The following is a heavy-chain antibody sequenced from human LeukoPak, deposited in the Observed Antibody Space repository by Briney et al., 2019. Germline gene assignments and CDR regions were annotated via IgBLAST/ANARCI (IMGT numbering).Heavy chain of an antibody. V-gene: IGHV1-18*01. D-gene: IGHD2-15*01. CDR2: ISAYNGNT. CDR1: GGTFSSYT. CDR3: ARDLLDDYGDY. J-gene: IGHJ4*02. Sequence: SVKVSCKASGGTFSSYTISWVRQAPGQGLEWMGWISAYNGNTNYAQKLQGRVTMTTDTSTSTAYMELRSLRSDDTAVYYCARDLLDDYGDYWGQGTLVTVSS.